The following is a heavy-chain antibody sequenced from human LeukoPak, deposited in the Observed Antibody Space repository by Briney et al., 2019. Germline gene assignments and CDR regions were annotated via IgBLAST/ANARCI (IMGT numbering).Heavy chain of an antibody. D-gene: IGHD3-10*01. CDR2: TYYSGST. V-gene: IGHV4-39*02. CDR3: ARDSLFPITMVRGVNGY. CDR1: GGSISSSSYY. J-gene: IGHJ4*02. Sequence: PSETLSLTCTVSGGSISSSSYYWGWIRQPPGKGLEWIGSTYYSGSTYYNPSLKSRVTISVDTSKNQFSLKLSSATAADTAVYYCARDSLFPITMVRGVNGYWGQGTLVTVSS.